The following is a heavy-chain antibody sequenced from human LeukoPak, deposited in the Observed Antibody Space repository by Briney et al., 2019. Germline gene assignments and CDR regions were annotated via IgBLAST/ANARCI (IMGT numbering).Heavy chain of an antibody. J-gene: IGHJ6*03. CDR2: IYYSGST. CDR3: ARGSGHYDLWSGYLHYMDV. Sequence: SETLSLTCTVSGGSISSSSYYWGWIRQPPGKGLEWIGSIYYSGSTYYNPSLKSRVTISVDTSKNQFSLKLGSVTAADTAVYYCARGSGHYDLWSGYLHYMDVWGKGTKVTVSS. D-gene: IGHD3-3*01. V-gene: IGHV4-39*07. CDR1: GGSISSSSYY.